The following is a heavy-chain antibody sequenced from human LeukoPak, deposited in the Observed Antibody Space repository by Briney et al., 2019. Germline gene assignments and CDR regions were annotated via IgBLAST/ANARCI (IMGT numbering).Heavy chain of an antibody. CDR2: IYYGGTT. V-gene: IGHV4-39*01. Sequence: SETLSLTCSVSGGSISSSTYDWVWIRQPPGKGLEWIGTIYYGGTTPYNPSLKSRVSMSVDTSKNQFSLKLSSVTAADTAVYYCARRRYDFWSGYSRGDFDYWGQGTLVTVSS. CDR3: ARRRYDFWSGYSRGDFDY. CDR1: GGSISSSTYD. D-gene: IGHD3-3*01. J-gene: IGHJ4*02.